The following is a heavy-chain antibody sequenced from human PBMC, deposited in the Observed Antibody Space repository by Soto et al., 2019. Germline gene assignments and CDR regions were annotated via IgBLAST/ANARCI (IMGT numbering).Heavy chain of an antibody. J-gene: IGHJ4*02. Sequence: QVQVVESGGGVVQPGESLRLSCVVAGIIFKTYTMHWVRQAPGKGLESVAAISYRGDTSYYADYVEGRFTVSRDNSTNTVYLQMTGLRPEDTALYYCPRAGLGNYCGGDSCYSLDYWGPGTLVTVSS. CDR2: ISYRGDTS. CDR3: PRAGLGNYCGGDSCYSLDY. CDR1: GIIFKTYT. V-gene: IGHV3-30*14. D-gene: IGHD2-15*01.